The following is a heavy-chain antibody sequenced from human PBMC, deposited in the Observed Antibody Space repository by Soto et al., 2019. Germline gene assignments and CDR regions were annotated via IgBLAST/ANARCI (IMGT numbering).Heavy chain of an antibody. CDR1: GYSISSSNW. CDR2: IYYSGST. J-gene: IGHJ5*02. CDR3: ARNLGDYDSSGYYYGNWFDP. Sequence: PSETLSLTCAVSGYSISSSNWWGWIRQPPGKGLEWIGYIYYSGSTYYNPSLKSRVTMSVDTSKNQFSLKLSSVTAVDTAVYYCARNLGDYDSSGYYYGNWFDPWGQGTLVTVS. V-gene: IGHV4-28*01. D-gene: IGHD3-22*01.